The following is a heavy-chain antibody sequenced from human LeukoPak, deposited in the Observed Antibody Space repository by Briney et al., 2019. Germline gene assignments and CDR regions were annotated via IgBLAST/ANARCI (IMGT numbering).Heavy chain of an antibody. Sequence: GGSLRLSCAASGFTFDDYAMHWVRQAPGKGLEWVSGISWNSGSIGYADSVKGRFTISRDNAKNSLYLQMNSLRAEDTALYYCAKDIYSSSWYIGNAFDIWGQGTMVTVSS. CDR1: GFTFDDYA. D-gene: IGHD6-13*01. CDR3: AKDIYSSSWYIGNAFDI. V-gene: IGHV3-9*01. CDR2: ISWNSGSI. J-gene: IGHJ3*02.